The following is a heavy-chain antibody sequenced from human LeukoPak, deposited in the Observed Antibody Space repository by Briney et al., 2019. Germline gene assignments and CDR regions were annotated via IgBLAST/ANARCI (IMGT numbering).Heavy chain of an antibody. Sequence: SETLSLTCTVSGGSISSGGYYWSWIRQHPGKGLEWIGYIYYSGSTYYNPSLKSRVTISVDTSKNQFSLKLSSVIAADTAVYYCARALTTVTGGAFDVWGQGTMVTVSS. V-gene: IGHV4-31*03. J-gene: IGHJ3*01. D-gene: IGHD4-17*01. CDR1: GGSISSGGYY. CDR3: ARALTTVTGGAFDV. CDR2: IYYSGST.